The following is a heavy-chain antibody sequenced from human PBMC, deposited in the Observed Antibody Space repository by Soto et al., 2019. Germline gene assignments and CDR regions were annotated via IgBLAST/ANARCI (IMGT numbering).Heavy chain of an antibody. Sequence: PGGSLRLSCAASGFTFSNYALSWVRQPPGKGLEWVSSISGTGGSTTYPDSVRGRFTTSRDNSKNMLYLHKNNLRGEETAIAYSAKDAGSSITKYDSSDYWGQGTLVTVSS. CDR2: ISGTGGST. CDR1: GFTFSNYA. V-gene: IGHV3-23*01. J-gene: IGHJ4*02. CDR3: AKDAGSSITKYDSSDY. D-gene: IGHD2-2*01.